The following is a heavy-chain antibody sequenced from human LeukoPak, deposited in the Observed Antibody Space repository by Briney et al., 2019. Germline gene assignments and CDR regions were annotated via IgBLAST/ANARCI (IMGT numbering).Heavy chain of an antibody. CDR1: GLIFRNYA. J-gene: IGHJ6*02. CDR3: AREDVQAAYYYYGPDV. CDR2: TSFDGSNK. V-gene: IGHV3-33*01. D-gene: IGHD6-25*01. Sequence: GGSLRLSCAAYGLIFRNYAMHWVRQAPGKGLEWVAGTSFDGSNKYFADSVKGRFTISRDNSKNTVDLQMNSLRVEDRGVYFCAREDVQAAYYYYGPDVWGPGTTITVSS.